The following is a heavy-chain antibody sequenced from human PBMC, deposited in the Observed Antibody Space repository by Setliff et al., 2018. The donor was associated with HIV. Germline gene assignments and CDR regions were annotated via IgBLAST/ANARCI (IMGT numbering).Heavy chain of an antibody. CDR3: AREDYYDSSGDAFDI. Sequence: PSETLSLTCAVSGGSISSGNWWSWVRQPPGKGLEWIGEISHIGSTNYNPSLKSRVTISVDTSRNQFSLNLTSVTAADTAVYYCAREDYYDSSGDAFDIWGQGTMVTVSS. V-gene: IGHV4-4*02. D-gene: IGHD3-22*01. CDR1: GGSISSGNW. CDR2: ISHIGST. J-gene: IGHJ3*02.